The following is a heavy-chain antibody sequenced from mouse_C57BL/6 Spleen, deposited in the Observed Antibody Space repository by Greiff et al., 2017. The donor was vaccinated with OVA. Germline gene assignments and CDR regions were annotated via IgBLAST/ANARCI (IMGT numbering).Heavy chain of an antibody. J-gene: IGHJ1*03. CDR2: ISGGGGNT. D-gene: IGHD2-3*01. V-gene: IGHV5-9*01. CDR3: ARHPDGYWYFDV. Sequence: EVKVVESGGGLVKPGGSLKLSCAASGFTFSSYTMSWVRQTPEKRLEWVATISGGGGNTYYPDSVKGRFTISRDNAKNTLYLQMSSLRSEDTALYYCARHPDGYWYFDVWGTGTTVTVSS. CDR1: GFTFSSYT.